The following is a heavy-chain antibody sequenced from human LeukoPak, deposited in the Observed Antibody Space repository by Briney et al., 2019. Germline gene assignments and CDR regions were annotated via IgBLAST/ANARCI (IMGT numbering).Heavy chain of an antibody. CDR3: TRPVETGYQPNWFDP. CDR2: IKSKTDGGTI. D-gene: IGHD2-2*01. V-gene: IGHV3-15*01. Sequence: PGGSLRLSCAASGFTFSNAWMSWVRQAPGKGLEWVGRIKSKTDGGTIDYAAPVKGRFTISRGDSKNTLYLQMNSLKTEDTAVYYCTRPVETGYQPNWFDPWGQGTLVTVSS. J-gene: IGHJ5*02. CDR1: GFTFSNAW.